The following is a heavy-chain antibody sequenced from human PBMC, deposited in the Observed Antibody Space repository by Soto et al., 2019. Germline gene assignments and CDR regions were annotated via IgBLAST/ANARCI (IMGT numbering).Heavy chain of an antibody. CDR1: AFSLTSCS. CDR2: LSRSGGAT. CDR3: TKGEMATIGNSDDP. V-gene: IGHV3-23*01. D-gene: IGHD5-12*01. Sequence: GSLRLSCGSSAFSLTSCSMSWVRQTPGKGLEWVSSLSRSGGATYYADSVKGRFTISRDTSVNTLYLQMNNLRVEDTAIYYCTKGEMATIGNSDDPWGQGTLVTVSS. J-gene: IGHJ5*02.